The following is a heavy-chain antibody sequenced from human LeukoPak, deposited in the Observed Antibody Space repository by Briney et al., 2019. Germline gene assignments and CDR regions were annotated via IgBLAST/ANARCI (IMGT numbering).Heavy chain of an antibody. CDR3: AKDVWWSVS. Sequence: GGSLRLSCVASGFTFSNHAMTWVRQAPGKGLEWVSAISASGVDTFYAPSVKGRFTISRDNSKSTLYLQINSLRAEDTAIYYCAKDVWWSVSWGQGTLVTVSS. J-gene: IGHJ5*02. D-gene: IGHD2-8*02. CDR2: ISASGVDT. CDR1: GFTFSNHA. V-gene: IGHV3-23*01.